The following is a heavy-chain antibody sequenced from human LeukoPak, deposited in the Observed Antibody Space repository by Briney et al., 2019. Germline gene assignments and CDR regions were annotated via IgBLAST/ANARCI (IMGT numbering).Heavy chain of an antibody. V-gene: IGHV3-30-3*01. CDR1: GFTFGTYA. CDR3: ASLSSGVAFDI. D-gene: IGHD6-19*01. J-gene: IGHJ3*02. Sequence: PGGSLRLSCAASGFTFGTYAMSWVRQAPGKGLEWVAVISYDGSNKYYADSVKGRFTISRDNSKNTLYLQMNSLRAEDTAVYYCASLSSGVAFDIWGQGTMVTVSS. CDR2: ISYDGSNK.